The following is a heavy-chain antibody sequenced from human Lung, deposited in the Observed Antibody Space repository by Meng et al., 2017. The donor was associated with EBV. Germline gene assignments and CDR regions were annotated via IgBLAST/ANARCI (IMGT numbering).Heavy chain of an antibody. CDR3: GTLKYTSGFYGPAY. V-gene: IGHV7-4-1*02. CDR1: GYSFTGYP. D-gene: IGHD6-19*01. Sequence: VHMLLSGSESRKPRASVYVSCMSSGYSFTGYPMNWVRQASGQGLEWMGWISTNTGNPTYAQGFTGQFVFSVDTSVSTAYLQISSLKAEDTAVYYCGTLKYTSGFYGPAYWGQGALVTVSS. J-gene: IGHJ4*02. CDR2: ISTNTGNP.